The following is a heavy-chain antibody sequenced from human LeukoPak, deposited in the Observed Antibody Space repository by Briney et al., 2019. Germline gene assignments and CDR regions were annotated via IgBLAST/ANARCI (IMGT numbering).Heavy chain of an antibody. Sequence: SETLSLTCTVSGGSISSGSYYWSWIRQPAGKGLEWIGRIYTSGSTNYNPSLKSRVTISVDTSKNQFSLKLSSVTAADTAVYYCASGPRFVLRYFDWLREGWFDPWGQGTLVTVSS. CDR3: ASGPRFVLRYFDWLREGWFDP. CDR1: GGSISSGSYY. D-gene: IGHD3-9*01. CDR2: IYTSGST. V-gene: IGHV4-61*02. J-gene: IGHJ5*02.